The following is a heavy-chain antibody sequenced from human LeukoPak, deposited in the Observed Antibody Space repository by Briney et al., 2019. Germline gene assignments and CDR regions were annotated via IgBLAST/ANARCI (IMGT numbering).Heavy chain of an antibody. Sequence: SETLSLTCTVSGGSISSYYWSWIRQPPGKGLEWIGYIYYSGSTNYNPSLKSRVTMSVDTSKNKFSLKLSSVTAADTAVDYCARTVGMATNWFDPWGQGTLVTVSS. CDR1: GGSISSYY. D-gene: IGHD5-24*01. CDR3: ARTVGMATNWFDP. V-gene: IGHV4-59*08. J-gene: IGHJ5*02. CDR2: IYYSGST.